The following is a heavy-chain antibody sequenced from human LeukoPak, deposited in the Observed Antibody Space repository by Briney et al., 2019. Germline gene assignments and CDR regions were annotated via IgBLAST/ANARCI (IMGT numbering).Heavy chain of an antibody. Sequence: GGSLRLSCVASGFTFKSYSLNWVRQAPGKGLEWVSSITSNGDSKYYADSVKGRFTISRDNTKNSLILQMNSLRAEDTAVYYCARDPRGYNYADWVYTWFDPWGHGTLVTVSP. D-gene: IGHD5-18*01. CDR3: ARDPRGYNYADWVYTWFDP. J-gene: IGHJ5*02. V-gene: IGHV3-21*06. CDR1: GFTFKSYS. CDR2: ITSNGDSK.